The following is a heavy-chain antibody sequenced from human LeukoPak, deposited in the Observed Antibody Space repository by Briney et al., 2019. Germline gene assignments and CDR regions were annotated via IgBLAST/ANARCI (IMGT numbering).Heavy chain of an antibody. D-gene: IGHD5-18*01. CDR3: ARDRGYSAFDF. J-gene: IGHJ4*02. Sequence: GGSLRLSCGVSGFTFGTSWMNWVRQAPGKGLEWVASMDGDGGHIYHAGSVKGRFTISRDNAKNSLYLQLNSLRAEDTAVYYCARDRGYSAFDFWGQGVLVTVSS. CDR1: GFTFGTSW. V-gene: IGHV3-7*01. CDR2: MDGDGGHI.